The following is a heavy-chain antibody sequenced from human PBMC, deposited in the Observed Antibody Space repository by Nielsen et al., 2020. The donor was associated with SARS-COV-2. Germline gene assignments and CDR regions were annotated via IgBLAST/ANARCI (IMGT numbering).Heavy chain of an antibody. CDR3: ARDHYGSGSDDAFDI. CDR2: IWYDGSNK. CDR1: GFTFSSYG. Sequence: GESLKISCAASGFTFSSYGMHWVRQAPGKGLEWVAVIWYDGSNKYYADSVKGRFTISRDNSKNTLYLQMNSLRAEDTAVYYCARDHYGSGSDDAFDIWGQGTTVTVSS. D-gene: IGHD3-10*01. J-gene: IGHJ3*02. V-gene: IGHV3-33*01.